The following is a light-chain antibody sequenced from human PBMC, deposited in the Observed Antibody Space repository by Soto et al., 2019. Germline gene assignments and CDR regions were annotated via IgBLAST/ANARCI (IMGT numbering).Light chain of an antibody. CDR1: QSVSSSY. V-gene: IGKV3D-15*01. Sequence: EIVLTQSPGTLSLSPGERATLSCRASQSVSSSYLAWYQQKPGQAPRLLIYGASSRATGIPARFSGSRSGTEFTLTISSLQSEDFAVYYCQQYNNWPPITFGQGTRREIK. CDR2: GAS. CDR3: QQYNNWPPIT. J-gene: IGKJ5*01.